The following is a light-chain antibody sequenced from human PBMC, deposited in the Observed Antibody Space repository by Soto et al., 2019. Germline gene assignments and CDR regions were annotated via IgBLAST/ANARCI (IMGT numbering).Light chain of an antibody. CDR2: GAS. CDR3: QQYGSAGT. Sequence: EIVLTQSPDTLSLSPGERATLSCRASQSVSNTYLAWYQQKPGQAPRLLIYGASNRATGIPDRFSGSGSGTDFTLTISRLEPEDFVVYYCQQYGSAGTFGQGAKVEIK. CDR1: QSVSNTY. J-gene: IGKJ1*01. V-gene: IGKV3-20*01.